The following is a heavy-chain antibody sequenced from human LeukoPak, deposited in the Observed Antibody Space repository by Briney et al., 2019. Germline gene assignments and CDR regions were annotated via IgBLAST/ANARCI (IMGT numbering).Heavy chain of an antibody. CDR2: IIPIFGTA. D-gene: IGHD3-10*01. CDR1: GGTFSSYA. CDR3: ARDPYYYGSGSYYKRGNWFDP. J-gene: IGHJ5*02. V-gene: IGHV1-69*05. Sequence: SVKVSCKASGGTFSSYAISWARQAPGQGLGWMGGIIPIFGTANYAQKFQGRVTITTDESTSTAYMELSSLRSEDTAVYYCARDPYYYGSGSYYKRGNWFDPWGQGTLVTVSS.